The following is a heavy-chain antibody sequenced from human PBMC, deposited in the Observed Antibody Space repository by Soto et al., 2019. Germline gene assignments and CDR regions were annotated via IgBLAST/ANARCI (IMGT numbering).Heavy chain of an antibody. J-gene: IGHJ5*02. CDR1: GYTFTSYG. D-gene: IGHD1-26*01. CDR3: AGAAEHAYWLDP. Sequence: ASVKVSCKASGYTFTSYGISWVRQAPGQGLEWMGWISAYSGNTNYAQKLQGRVTMTTDTSTSTAYMELRSLRSDDTAVYYCAGAAEHAYWLDPWGQGTLVTVSS. CDR2: ISAYSGNT. V-gene: IGHV1-18*01.